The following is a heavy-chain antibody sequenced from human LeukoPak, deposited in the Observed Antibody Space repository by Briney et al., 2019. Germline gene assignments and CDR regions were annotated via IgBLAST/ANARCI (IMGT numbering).Heavy chain of an antibody. CDR3: ARVRGGRYYYDSSGYLSFDY. V-gene: IGHV4-34*01. D-gene: IGHD3-22*01. J-gene: IGHJ4*02. CDR2: INHSGST. CDR1: GGSFRGYY. Sequence: SETLSLTXAVYGGSFRGYYWSWIRQPPGKGLEWIGEINHSGSTNYNPSLKSRVTISVDTSKNQFSLKLSSVTAADTAVYYCARVRGGRYYYDSSGYLSFDYWGQGTLVTVSS.